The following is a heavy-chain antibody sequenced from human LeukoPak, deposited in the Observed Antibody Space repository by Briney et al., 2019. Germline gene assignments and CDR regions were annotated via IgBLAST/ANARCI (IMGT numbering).Heavy chain of an antibody. CDR3: ARATVVTSSYWYFDL. CDR2: IYYSGST. CDR1: GGSISSYY. J-gene: IGHJ2*01. V-gene: IGHV4-59*01. D-gene: IGHD4-23*01. Sequence: PSETLSLTCTVSGGSISSYYWSWIRQPPGKGLEWIGYIYYSGSTNYNPSLKSRVTISVDTSKNQFSLKLSSVTAADTAVYYCARATVVTSSYWYFDLWGRGTLVTVSS.